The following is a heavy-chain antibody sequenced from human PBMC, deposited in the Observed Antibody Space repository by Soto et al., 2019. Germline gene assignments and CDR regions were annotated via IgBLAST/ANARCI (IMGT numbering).Heavy chain of an antibody. CDR1: GGSFSGYC. CDR2: INHSGST. Sequence: KPSETLSLTCAVYGGSFSGYCWSWIRQPPGKGLEWIGEINHSGSTNYNPSLKSRVTISVDTSKNQFSLKLSSVTAADTAVYYCARVRDGDYFDYWGQGTLVTVSS. V-gene: IGHV4-34*01. CDR3: ARVRDGDYFDY. J-gene: IGHJ4*02. D-gene: IGHD4-17*01.